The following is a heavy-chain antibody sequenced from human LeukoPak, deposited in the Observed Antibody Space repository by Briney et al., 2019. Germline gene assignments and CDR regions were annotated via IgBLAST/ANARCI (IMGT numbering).Heavy chain of an antibody. CDR1: GFIFSRYW. D-gene: IGHD3-22*01. CDR2: INGDGSTL. CDR3: VRDFGESSGYYFDC. V-gene: IGHV3-74*01. Sequence: GGSLRLSCAASGFIFSRYWMHWVRQAPGKGLVWVSRINGDGSTLSYADSVKGRFTISRDNAKNTLYLQMNSLRAEDTAVYYCVRDFGESSGYYFDCWGQGTLVTVSS. J-gene: IGHJ4*02.